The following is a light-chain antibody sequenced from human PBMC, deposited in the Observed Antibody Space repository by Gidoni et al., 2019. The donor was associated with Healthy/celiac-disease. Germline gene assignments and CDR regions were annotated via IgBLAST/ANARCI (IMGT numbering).Light chain of an antibody. CDR3: SSYAGSNKI. J-gene: IGLJ1*01. Sequence: QSALTPPPSASWSPGQSVTIPCTGTSSDVGGYNYVSWYQQHPGKAPKLMIYEVSKRPSGVPDRFSGSKSGNTASLTVSGLQAEDEADYYCSSYAGSNKIFGTGTKVTVL. CDR1: SSDVGGYNY. CDR2: EVS. V-gene: IGLV2-8*01.